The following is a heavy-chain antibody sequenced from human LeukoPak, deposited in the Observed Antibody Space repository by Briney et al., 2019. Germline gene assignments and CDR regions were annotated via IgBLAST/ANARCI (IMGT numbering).Heavy chain of an antibody. J-gene: IGHJ4*02. D-gene: IGHD3-22*01. CDR2: ISGSGGST. V-gene: IGHV3-23*01. CDR3: AKSPGTYYYDSSGYYNLW. CDR1: GFTFSNYA. Sequence: GGSLRLSCAASGFTFSNYAMNWVRQAPGKGLEWVSAISGSGGSTYYADSVKGRFTISRDNSKNTLYLQMNSLRAEDTAVYYCAKSPGTYYYDSSGYYNLWGGQGTLVTVSS.